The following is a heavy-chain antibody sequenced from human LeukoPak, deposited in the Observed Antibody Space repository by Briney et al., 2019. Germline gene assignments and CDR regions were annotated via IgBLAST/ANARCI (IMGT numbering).Heavy chain of an antibody. J-gene: IGHJ6*02. CDR1: GGSISSYY. D-gene: IGHD3-3*01. V-gene: IGHV4-59*01. CDR2: IYYSGST. CDR3: ARDSRTYYDFWSGSGHYYYYGMDV. Sequence: SETLSLTCIVSGGSISSYYWSWIRQPPGKGLEWIGYIYYSGSTNYNPSLKSRVTISVDTSKNQFSLKLSSVTAADTAVYYCARDSRTYYDFWSGSGHYYYYGMDVWGQGTTVTVSS.